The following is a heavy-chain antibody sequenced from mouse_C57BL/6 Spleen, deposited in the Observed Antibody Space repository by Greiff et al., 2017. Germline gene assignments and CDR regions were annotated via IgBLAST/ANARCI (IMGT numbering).Heavy chain of an antibody. D-gene: IGHD1-1*01. CDR2: IDPEDGDT. Sequence: VQLQQSGAELVRPGASVKLSCTASGFNIQDYYMHWVKQRPEHGLEWIGRIDPEDGDTEYAPKFPGKATMTADTSSNTAYLQLSSRTSKDTAVYYVTTGANYYGSSHFAYWGQGTLVTVSA. CDR1: GFNIQDYY. J-gene: IGHJ3*01. CDR3: TTGANYYGSSHFAY. V-gene: IGHV14-1*01.